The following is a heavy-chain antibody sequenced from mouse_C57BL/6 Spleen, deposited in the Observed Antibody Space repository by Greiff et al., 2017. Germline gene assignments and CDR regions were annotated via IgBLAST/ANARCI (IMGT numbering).Heavy chain of an antibody. CDR1: GYTFTDYN. J-gene: IGHJ3*01. V-gene: IGHV1-18*01. CDR3: ARRGAQATFFAY. D-gene: IGHD3-2*02. CDR2: INPNNGGT. Sequence: VQLKESGPELVKPGASVKIPCKASGYTFTDYNMDWVKQSHGKSLEWIGDINPNNGGTIYNQKFKGKATLTVDKSSSTAYMELRSLTSEDTAVYYCARRGAQATFFAYWGQGTLVTVSA.